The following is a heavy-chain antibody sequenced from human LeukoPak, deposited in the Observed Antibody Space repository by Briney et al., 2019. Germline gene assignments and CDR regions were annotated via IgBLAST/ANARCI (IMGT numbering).Heavy chain of an antibody. D-gene: IGHD2-2*01. Sequence: SETLSLTCTVSGASISSYYWSWIRQPADRGLEWIGRIYATGSPNYNPPLKSRVTMSVDTSKNQFSLKLTSVTAADTAVYYCARDRVVPAAFDDWGQGTLVTVSS. CDR2: IYATGSP. J-gene: IGHJ4*02. V-gene: IGHV4-4*07. CDR1: GASISSYY. CDR3: ARDRVVPAAFDD.